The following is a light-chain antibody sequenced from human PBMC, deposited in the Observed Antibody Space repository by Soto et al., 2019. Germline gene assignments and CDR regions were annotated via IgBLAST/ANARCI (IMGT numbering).Light chain of an antibody. V-gene: IGKV3-20*01. J-gene: IGKJ3*01. CDR3: QQYGSSPFT. CDR2: GAS. Sequence: EIALTQSPGTLSLSPGERATLSCRASQSVSSSYLAWYQQKPGQAPRLLIYGASSRATGIPDRFSGSGSGTEFTLAISRLEPEDVAVNYCQQYGSSPFTFGPGTKGDI. CDR1: QSVSSSY.